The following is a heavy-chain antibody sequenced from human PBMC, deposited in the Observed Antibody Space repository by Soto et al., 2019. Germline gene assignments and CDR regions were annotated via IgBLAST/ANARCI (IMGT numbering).Heavy chain of an antibody. V-gene: IGHV4-30-4*01. CDR2: IYYSGST. Sequence: SETLSLTCTVSGGSISSGDYYWSWIRQPPGKGLEWIGYIYYSGSTYYNPSLKSRVTISVDTSKNQFSLKLSSVTAADTAVYYCVRVRVPPGPPLFDVCGKGTLVTVAS. J-gene: IGHJ4*02. CDR3: VRVRVPPGPPLFDV. CDR1: GGSISSGDYY.